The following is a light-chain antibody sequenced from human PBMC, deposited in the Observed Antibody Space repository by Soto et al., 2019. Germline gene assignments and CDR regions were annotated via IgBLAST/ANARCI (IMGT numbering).Light chain of an antibody. CDR2: DAY. CDR3: QQRSNSYT. V-gene: IGKV3-11*01. Sequence: EIVLTQSPATLSLSPGERATLSCRASQSISSFLTWYQHKAGQAPRLLIYDAYKWATGIPARFSGSGSVTDFTLTITILEPEDFGVYYCQQRSNSYTFGQGTKLEIK. CDR1: QSISSF. J-gene: IGKJ2*01.